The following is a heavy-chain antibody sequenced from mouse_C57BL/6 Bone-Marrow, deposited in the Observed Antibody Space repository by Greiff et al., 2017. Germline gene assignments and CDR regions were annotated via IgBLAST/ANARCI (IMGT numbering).Heavy chain of an antibody. V-gene: IGHV5-4*01. Sequence: EVMLVESGGGLVKPGGSLKLSCAASGFTFSSYAMSWVRQTPEKRLEWVATISDGGSYTYYPDNVKSRFTISRDNAKNNLYLQMSHLKSEDTAMYYCARDHYYGPFAYWGQGTLVTVSA. CDR1: GFTFSSYA. CDR3: ARDHYYGPFAY. J-gene: IGHJ3*01. D-gene: IGHD1-2*01. CDR2: ISDGGSYT.